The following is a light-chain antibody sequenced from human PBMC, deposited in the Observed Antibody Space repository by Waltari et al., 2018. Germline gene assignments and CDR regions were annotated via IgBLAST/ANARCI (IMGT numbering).Light chain of an antibody. J-gene: IGLJ3*02. CDR2: KTK. Sequence: QSVLTQPPSASGTPGQSVTISCSGGSTNIGTNYVYWYQQLPGGAPKLLISKTKQRPSGVPDRFSGSKSGTSASLAISGLRSEDEADYYCAAWDDSLYVALFGGGTKLTVL. CDR3: AAWDDSLYVAL. CDR1: STNIGTNY. V-gene: IGLV1-47*01.